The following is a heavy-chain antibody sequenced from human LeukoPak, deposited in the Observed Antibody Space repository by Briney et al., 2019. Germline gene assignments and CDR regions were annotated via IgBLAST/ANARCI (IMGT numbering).Heavy chain of an antibody. V-gene: IGHV1-69*13. CDR2: IIPIFGTA. J-gene: IGHJ5*02. CDR3: ASSVDYGDHNWFDP. Sequence: SVKVSCKASGGTFSSYAISWVRQAPGQGLEWMGGIIPIFGTANYAQKFQGRVTITADESTSTAYMELSSLRSEDTAVYYCASSVDYGDHNWFDPWGQGTLVTVSS. CDR1: GGTFSSYA. D-gene: IGHD4-17*01.